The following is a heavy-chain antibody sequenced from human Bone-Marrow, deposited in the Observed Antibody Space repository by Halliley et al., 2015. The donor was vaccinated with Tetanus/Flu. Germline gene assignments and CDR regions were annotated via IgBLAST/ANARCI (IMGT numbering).Heavy chain of an antibody. J-gene: IGHJ4*02. D-gene: IGHD6-13*01. CDR2: IHHGGPT. V-gene: IGHV4-4*01. CDR1: GGSITTSNW. Sequence: SLRLSCAVSGGSITTSNWWSWVRQPPGKGLEWIAEIHHGGPTNYNPALESRVTISVDKSNNQFSLSLSSLTAADTVVYFCAGHLVTPGTRGFDSWGQGTLVTVSS. CDR3: AGHLVTPGTRGFDS.